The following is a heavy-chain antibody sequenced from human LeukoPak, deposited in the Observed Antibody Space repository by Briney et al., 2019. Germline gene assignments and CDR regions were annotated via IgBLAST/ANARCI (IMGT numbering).Heavy chain of an antibody. J-gene: IGHJ4*02. CDR1: GFTFNRYA. V-gene: IGHV3-21*01. Sequence: PGGFLRLSCAASGFTFNRYAMTWVRQAPGKGLEWISLISSGADSYYTDSVRGRFTISRDNAKNSLYLQMNSLRAEDTAVYYCARGFGSSWKEYFDYWGQGTLVTVSS. D-gene: IGHD6-13*01. CDR3: ARGFGSSWKEYFDY. CDR2: ISSGADS.